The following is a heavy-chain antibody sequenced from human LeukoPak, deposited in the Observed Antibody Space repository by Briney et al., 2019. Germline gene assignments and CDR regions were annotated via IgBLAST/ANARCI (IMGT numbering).Heavy chain of an antibody. Sequence: ASVKVSCKAAGYTFTSYAMNWVRQAPGQGLEWMGWINTNTGNPTYAQGFTGRFVFSLDTSVSTAYLQISSLKAEDTAVYYCAGAGYYDSSGYYYYYYMDVWGKGTTVTVSS. D-gene: IGHD3-22*01. CDR2: INTNTGNP. V-gene: IGHV7-4-1*02. J-gene: IGHJ6*03. CDR3: AGAGYYDSSGYYYYYYMDV. CDR1: GYTFTSYA.